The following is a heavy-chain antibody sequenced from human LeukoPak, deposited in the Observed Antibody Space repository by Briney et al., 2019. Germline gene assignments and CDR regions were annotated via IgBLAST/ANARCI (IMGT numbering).Heavy chain of an antibody. Sequence: SETLSLTCTVSGGSVSSGSYYWSWIRQPPGKGLEWIGYIYYSGSTNYNPSLKSRVTISVDTSKNQFSLKLSSVTAADTAVYYCARAGDSSGYYLNFDYWGQGTLVTVSS. V-gene: IGHV4-61*01. CDR3: ARAGDSSGYYLNFDY. CDR1: GGSVSSGSYY. J-gene: IGHJ4*02. D-gene: IGHD3-22*01. CDR2: IYYSGST.